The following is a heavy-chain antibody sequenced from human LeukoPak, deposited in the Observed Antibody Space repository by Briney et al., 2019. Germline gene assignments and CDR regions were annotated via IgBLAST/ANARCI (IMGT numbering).Heavy chain of an antibody. CDR2: IRSKAYGGTT. J-gene: IGHJ1*01. V-gene: IGHV3-49*03. D-gene: IGHD3-22*01. Sequence: GGSLRLSSTASGFTFGDYAMSWFRQAPGKGLEWVGFIRSKAYGGTTEYAASVKGRFTISRDDSKSIAYLQMNSLKTEDTAVYYCTRGYYYDSSGYYAEYFQHWGQGTLVTVSS. CDR3: TRGYYYDSSGYYAEYFQH. CDR1: GFTFGDYA.